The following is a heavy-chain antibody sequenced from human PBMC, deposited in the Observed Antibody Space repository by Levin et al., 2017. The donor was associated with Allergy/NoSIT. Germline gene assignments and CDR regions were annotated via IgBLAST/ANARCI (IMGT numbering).Heavy chain of an antibody. Sequence: GASVKVSCAASGFTFSSSGMHWVRQAPGKGLEWVAVISHDGSNKYYADSVKGRFTISRDNSRNTLYLQMNSLRAGDTAVYYCAKGGGLYSYGYQYFDYWGQGTLVTVSS. CDR1: GFTFSSSG. D-gene: IGHD5-18*01. J-gene: IGHJ4*02. V-gene: IGHV3-30*18. CDR2: ISHDGSNK. CDR3: AKGGGLYSYGYQYFDY.